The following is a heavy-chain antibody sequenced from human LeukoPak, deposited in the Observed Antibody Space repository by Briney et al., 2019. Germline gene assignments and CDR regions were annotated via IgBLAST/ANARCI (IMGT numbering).Heavy chain of an antibody. CDR1: GFSVAGNY. D-gene: IGHD3-22*01. CDR2: IFSGDST. V-gene: IGHV3-53*01. CDR3: AKSPYYDSSGYSPIAFDI. Sequence: QTGRSMRLSCEVSGFSVAGNYMTWARQVPGRGLECVALIFSGDSTDYPDSVKGRFTISRDKSKNTLHLQMDSLRPEDTAVYYCAKSPYYDSSGYSPIAFDIWGQGTMVTVSS. J-gene: IGHJ3*02.